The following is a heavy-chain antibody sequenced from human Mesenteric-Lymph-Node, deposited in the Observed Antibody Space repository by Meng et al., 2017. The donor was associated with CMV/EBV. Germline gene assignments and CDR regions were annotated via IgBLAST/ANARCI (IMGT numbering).Heavy chain of an antibody. CDR3: ARDKGYCTSFSCSRLHGNDP. V-gene: IGHV3-66*02. D-gene: IGHD2-8*01. CDR2: IHSDGST. J-gene: IGHJ5*02. CDR1: GFSVSNSY. Sequence: GESLKISCFASGFSVSNSYMNWVRPAPGKGLEWVSLIHSDGSTCYANSVKGRFTISRDGFKNTLYLEMNNLGVEDTAVCYCARDKGYCTSFSCSRLHGNDPWGQRTLVTVSS.